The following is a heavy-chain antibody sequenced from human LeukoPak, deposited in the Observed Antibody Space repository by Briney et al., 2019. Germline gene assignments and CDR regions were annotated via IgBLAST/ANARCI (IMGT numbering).Heavy chain of an antibody. J-gene: IGHJ5*02. D-gene: IGHD6-19*01. V-gene: IGHV4-59*01. CDR3: ARDMRGGERWLVNWFDP. Sequence: SETLSLTCTVSGGPISSYYWSWIRQPPGKGLEWIGYIYYSGSTNYNPSLKSRVTISVDTSKNQFSLKLSSVTAADMAVYYCARDMRGGERWLVNWFDPWGQGTLVTVSS. CDR1: GGPISSYY. CDR2: IYYSGST.